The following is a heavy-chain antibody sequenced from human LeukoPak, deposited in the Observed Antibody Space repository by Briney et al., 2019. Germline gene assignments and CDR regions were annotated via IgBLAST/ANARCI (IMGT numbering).Heavy chain of an antibody. J-gene: IGHJ4*02. CDR2: IHNTGNT. V-gene: IGHV4-39*01. CDR1: GGSISSSTYY. D-gene: IGHD3-3*01. CDR3: ARLGAGPTYYDFWSGYSSFYFDY. Sequence: PSETLSLTCSVSGGSISSSTYYWGWIRQPPGKGLEWIGGIHNTGNTYYNPSFKSRVTLSVDTSKKQFSLRLSSVTAADTAVYYCARLGAGPTYYDFWSGYSSFYFDYWGQGTLVTVSS.